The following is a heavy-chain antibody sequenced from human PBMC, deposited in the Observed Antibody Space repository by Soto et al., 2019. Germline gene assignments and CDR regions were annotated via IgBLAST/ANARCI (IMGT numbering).Heavy chain of an antibody. J-gene: IGHJ3*02. D-gene: IGHD4-17*01. CDR1: GGSISSYY. Sequence: SETLSLTCTVSGGSISSYYWSWIRQPPGKGLEWIGYIYYSGGTNYNPSLKSRVTISVDTAKNQFSLKLSSVTAADTAVYYCARWAGDYNAFDIWGQGTMVTVSS. CDR3: ARWAGDYNAFDI. CDR2: IYYSGGT. V-gene: IGHV4-59*01.